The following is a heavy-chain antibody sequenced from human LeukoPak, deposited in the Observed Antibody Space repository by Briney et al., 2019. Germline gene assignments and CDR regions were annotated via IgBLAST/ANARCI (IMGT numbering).Heavy chain of an antibody. CDR3: ASAAGWESAY. D-gene: IGHD1-26*01. J-gene: IGHJ4*02. CDR2: INQGGSEK. V-gene: IGHV3-7*01. CDR1: GSTSSRYY. Sequence: GGSLRLSCAASGSTSSRYYASWVRQTPEKGLEWVANINQGGSEKNYVDSVKGRFTISRDNAKNSLYLQMNSLRAEDTAVYYCASAAGWESAYWGQGTLVTVSS.